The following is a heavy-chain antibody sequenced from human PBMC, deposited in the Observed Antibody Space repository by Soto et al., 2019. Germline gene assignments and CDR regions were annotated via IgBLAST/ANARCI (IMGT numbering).Heavy chain of an antibody. D-gene: IGHD6-6*01. CDR2: ISYDGSNK. J-gene: IGHJ5*02. CDR1: GFTFSSYA. V-gene: IGHV3-30-3*01. CDR3: ARGKYSSSSGNWFDP. Sequence: GGSLRLSCVASGFTFSSYAMHWVRQAPGKGLEWVAVISYDGSNKYYADSVKGRFTISRDNSKNTLYLQMNSLRAEGTAVYYCARGKYSSSSGNWFDPWGQGTLVTVSS.